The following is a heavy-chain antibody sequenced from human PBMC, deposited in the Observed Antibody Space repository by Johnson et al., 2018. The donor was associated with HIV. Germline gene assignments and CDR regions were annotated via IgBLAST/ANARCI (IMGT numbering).Heavy chain of an antibody. V-gene: IGHV3-66*01. J-gene: IGHJ3*02. CDR2: IYSGGST. CDR1: GFTVSSNY. D-gene: IGHD5-18*01. Sequence: AQLVESGGGLVQPGGSLRLSCAASGFTVSSNYMSWVRQAPGKGLEWVSVIYSGGSTYYADSVKGRFTISRDNSKNTLYLQMNSLRAEDTAVYYCATDGGYSYGWDAFDIWGQGTMVTVSS. CDR3: ATDGGYSYGWDAFDI.